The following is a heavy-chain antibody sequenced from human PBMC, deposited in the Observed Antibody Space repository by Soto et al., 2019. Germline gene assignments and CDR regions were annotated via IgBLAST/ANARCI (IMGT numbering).Heavy chain of an antibody. D-gene: IGHD6-19*01. J-gene: IGHJ4*02. V-gene: IGHV4-4*02. CDR2: IYHSGST. Sequence: SETLSLTFAVSGGSISSSKWWSWVRQPPGKGLEWILEIYHSGSTNYNPSLKSRVTISVDKSKNQFSLKLSSVTAADTAVYYCARGVGEGYSSGWGGGYFDYWGQGILVPVSS. CDR1: GGSISSSKW. CDR3: ARGVGEGYSSGWGGGYFDY.